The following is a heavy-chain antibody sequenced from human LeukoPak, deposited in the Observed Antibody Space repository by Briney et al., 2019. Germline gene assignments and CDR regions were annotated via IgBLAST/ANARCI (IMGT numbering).Heavy chain of an antibody. CDR1: GYTFTSYD. J-gene: IGHJ6*02. D-gene: IGHD2-15*01. V-gene: IGHV1-8*01. CDR2: MNPNSGNT. Sequence: ASVKVSCKASGYTFTSYDINWVRQATGQGLEWMGWMNPNSGNTGYAQKFQGRVTMTSDTSKSTVYMELRSLRSEDTAVYYCARVSGYCSGGTCYGLPSHGLDVWGQGTPVTVSS. CDR3: ARVSGYCSGGTCYGLPSHGLDV.